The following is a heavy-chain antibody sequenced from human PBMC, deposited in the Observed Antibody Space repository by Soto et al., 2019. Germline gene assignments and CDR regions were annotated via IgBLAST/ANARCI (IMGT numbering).Heavy chain of an antibody. Sequence: EVQLLESGGGLVQPGGSLRLSCAASGFTFSSYSMNWVRQAPGKGLEWVSSISSSSSYIYYADSVKGRFTISRDNAKNSLYLQMNSLRAEDTAVYYCAINSSGYSSHYYYYGMDVWGQGTTVTVSS. J-gene: IGHJ6*02. D-gene: IGHD3-22*01. CDR2: ISSSSSYI. CDR3: AINSSGYSSHYYYYGMDV. V-gene: IGHV3-21*01. CDR1: GFTFSSYS.